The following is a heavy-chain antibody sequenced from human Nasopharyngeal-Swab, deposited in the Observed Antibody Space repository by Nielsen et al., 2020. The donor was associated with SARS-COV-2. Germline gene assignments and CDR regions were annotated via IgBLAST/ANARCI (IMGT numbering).Heavy chain of an antibody. CDR3: ARDPRDTAMVMWVQYYYYYYMDV. J-gene: IGHJ6*03. D-gene: IGHD5-18*01. V-gene: IGHV4-34*01. CDR1: GGSFSGYY. Sequence: GSLRLSCAVYGGSFSGYYWSWIRQPPGKGLEWIGEINHSGSTNYNPSLKSRVTISVDTSKNQFSLKLSSVTAEDTAVYYCARDPRDTAMVMWVQYYYYYYMDVWGKGTTVTVSS. CDR2: INHSGST.